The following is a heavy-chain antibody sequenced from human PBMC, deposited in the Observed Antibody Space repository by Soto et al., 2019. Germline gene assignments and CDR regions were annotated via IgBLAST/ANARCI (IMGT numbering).Heavy chain of an antibody. CDR3: TRGGIYYYDSSGYYDY. CDR2: IYYSGGT. CDR1: CGTISSFY. D-gene: IGHD3-22*01. Sequence: PSETLSLTCTVACGTISSFYGSCILQPPGKGLEWIGYIYYSGGTNYNPSLKSRVTISVDTSKNQFSLKLTSVTAADTAVYFCTRGGIYYYDSSGYYDYWGQGALVTVSS. V-gene: IGHV4-59*01. J-gene: IGHJ4*02.